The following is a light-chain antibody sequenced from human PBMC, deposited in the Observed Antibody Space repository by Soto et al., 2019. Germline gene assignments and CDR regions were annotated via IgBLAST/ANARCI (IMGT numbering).Light chain of an antibody. J-gene: IGLJ1*01. CDR1: SSDVGGYNY. Sequence: QSALTQPASVSGSPGQSITISCTGTSSDVGGYNYVSWYQQHPGKAPKLMIYDVSSRPSGVSNRFSGAKSGNTASLTISGLQTEDEADYYCSSYTSSSTPYVFGIGTKVTVL. V-gene: IGLV2-14*01. CDR3: SSYTSSSTPYV. CDR2: DVS.